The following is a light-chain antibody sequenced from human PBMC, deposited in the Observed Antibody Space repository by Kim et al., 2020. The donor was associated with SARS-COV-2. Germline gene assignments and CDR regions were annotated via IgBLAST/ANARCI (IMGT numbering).Light chain of an antibody. CDR3: QQYHNWPPT. CDR1: QGISTN. V-gene: IGKV3D-15*01. CDR2: GAS. J-gene: IGKJ1*01. Sequence: EIVVTQSPVTLSVSPGERATLSCRASQGISTNLAWYHHKPGQAPRLLISGASTRATGIPARFSGGGSGAEFTLTISSLQSEDFGIYYCQQYHNWPPTLGQGTKVDIK.